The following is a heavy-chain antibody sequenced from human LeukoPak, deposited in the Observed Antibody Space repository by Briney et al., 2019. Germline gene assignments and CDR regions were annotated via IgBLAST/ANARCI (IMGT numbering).Heavy chain of an antibody. CDR3: VKVVEYGSGNYYHTYSWDY. D-gene: IGHD3-10*01. CDR2: ISSNGGST. V-gene: IGHV3-64D*09. Sequence: PGGSLRLSCSASGFTLSSYVMHWVRQAPGKGLEYVSAISSNGGSTYYADSVKGRFIISRDNSKNTLSLQMSSLRAEDTAVYYCVKVVEYGSGNYYHTYSWDYWGQGTLVTVSS. CDR1: GFTLSSYV. J-gene: IGHJ4*02.